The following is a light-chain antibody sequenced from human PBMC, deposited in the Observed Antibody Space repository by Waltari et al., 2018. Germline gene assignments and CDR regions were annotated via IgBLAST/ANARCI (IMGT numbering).Light chain of an antibody. V-gene: IGKV1-39*01. CDR1: ETIRIY. Sequence: DIQMTQSPSSLSASVGDRVTITCRASETIRIYLNWYQQKPGKAPKLLINTASRLQSGVPSSFSGSGSGTDFTLTISTLQHEDFATYYCQQSYSIPLTFGGGTKVEIK. CDR3: QQSYSIPLT. CDR2: TAS. J-gene: IGKJ4*01.